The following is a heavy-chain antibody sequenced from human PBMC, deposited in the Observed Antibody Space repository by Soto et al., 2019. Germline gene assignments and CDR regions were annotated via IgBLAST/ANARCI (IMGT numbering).Heavy chain of an antibody. Sequence: EVQVVESGGGLIQPGGSLRLSCEVSGFSVTANYMSWVRQAPGKGLEWVSVIYSGGSTYYIDSVKGRFSISRDISKNTIYLQMNRLRAEDTAVYYCHGYGYWGQGTLVTVSS. D-gene: IGHD5-12*01. V-gene: IGHV3-53*01. CDR1: GFSVTANY. J-gene: IGHJ4*02. CDR3: HGYGY. CDR2: IYSGGST.